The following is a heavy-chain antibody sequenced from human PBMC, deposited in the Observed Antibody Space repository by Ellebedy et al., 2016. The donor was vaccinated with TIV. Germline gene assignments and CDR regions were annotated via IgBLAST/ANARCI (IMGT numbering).Heavy chain of an antibody. CDR1: GFSFSSYS. J-gene: IGHJ5*02. D-gene: IGHD3-3*01. CDR2: ISSTGYYI. Sequence: GGSLRLXXAASGFSFSSYSMSWVRQAPGKGLEWVSSISSTGYYIYYADSVKGRFIISRDNAKNSLYLQMNSLRAEDTAVFYCALSIAIGPVGHGFKPWGQGTLVTVSS. CDR3: ALSIAIGPVGHGFKP. V-gene: IGHV3-21*04.